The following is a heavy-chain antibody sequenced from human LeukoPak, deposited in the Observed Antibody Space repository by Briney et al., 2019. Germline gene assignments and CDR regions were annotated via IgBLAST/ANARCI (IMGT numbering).Heavy chain of an antibody. J-gene: IGHJ4*02. CDR1: GFTVSSNY. Sequence: TGGSLRLSCAASGFTVSSNYMSWVRQAPGKGLEWVSVIYSGGSTYYADSVKGRFTISRDNSKNTLYLQMNSLRAEDTAVYYCARGVGGGSSHHSFDYWGQGTLVTVSS. D-gene: IGHD1-26*01. CDR3: ARGVGGGSSHHSFDY. V-gene: IGHV3-66*01. CDR2: IYSGGST.